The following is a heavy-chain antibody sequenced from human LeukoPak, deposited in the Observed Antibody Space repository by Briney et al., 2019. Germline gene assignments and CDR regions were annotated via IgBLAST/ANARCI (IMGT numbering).Heavy chain of an antibody. Sequence: ASVKVSCKASGYTFTSYGISWVRQAPGQGLEWMGWISAYNGNTNYAQKLQGRVTMTTDTSTSTAYMELRSLRSDDTAVYYCARDIWGPTENNDAFDIWGQGTMVPVSS. CDR1: GYTFTSYG. V-gene: IGHV1-18*01. CDR3: ARDIWGPTENNDAFDI. CDR2: ISAYNGNT. D-gene: IGHD7-27*01. J-gene: IGHJ3*02.